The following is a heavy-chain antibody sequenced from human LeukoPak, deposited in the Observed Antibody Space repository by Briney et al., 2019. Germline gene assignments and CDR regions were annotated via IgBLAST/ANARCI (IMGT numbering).Heavy chain of an antibody. CDR3: ASGYYGMDV. J-gene: IGHJ6*02. CDR1: GFTFSSYS. Sequence: GGSLRLSCAASGFTFSSYSMNWVRQAPGKGLEWVANIKQDGSEKYYVDSVKGRFTISRDNAKNSLYLQMNSLRAEDTAVYYCASGYYGMDVWGQGTTVTVSS. CDR2: IKQDGSEK. V-gene: IGHV3-7*01.